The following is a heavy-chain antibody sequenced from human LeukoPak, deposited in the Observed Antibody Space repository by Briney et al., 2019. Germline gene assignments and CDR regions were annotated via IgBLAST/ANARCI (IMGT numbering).Heavy chain of an antibody. V-gene: IGHV1-2*02. J-gene: IGHJ4*02. CDR1: GYTFTGYY. CDR3: ARSDFDDILTGYYRTWDYFDY. Sequence: ASVKDSCKASGYTFTGYYMHWVRQAPGQGLEWMGWINPNSGGTNYAQKFQGRVTMTRDTSISTAYMELSRLRSDDTAVYYCARSDFDDILTGYYRTWDYFDYWGQGTLVTVSS. CDR2: INPNSGGT. D-gene: IGHD3-9*01.